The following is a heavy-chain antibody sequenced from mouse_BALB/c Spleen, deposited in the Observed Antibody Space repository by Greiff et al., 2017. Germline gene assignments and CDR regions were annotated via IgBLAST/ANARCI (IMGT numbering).Heavy chain of an antibody. CDR3: ARFLDSSGLDY. D-gene: IGHD3-2*01. V-gene: IGHV3-2*02. CDR2: ISYSGST. CDR1: GYSITSDYA. Sequence: EVKLMESGPGLVKPSQSLSLTCTVTGYSITSDYAWNWIRQFPGNKLEWMGYISYSGSTSYNPSLKSRISITRDTSKNQFFLQLNSVTTEDTATYYCARFLDSSGLDYWGQGTTLTVSS. J-gene: IGHJ2*01.